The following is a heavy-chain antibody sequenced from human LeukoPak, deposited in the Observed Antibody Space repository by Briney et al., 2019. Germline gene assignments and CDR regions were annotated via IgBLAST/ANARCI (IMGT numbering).Heavy chain of an antibody. V-gene: IGHV4-34*01. D-gene: IGHD3-10*01. Sequence: SETLSLTCAVYGGSFSGYYWSWTRQPPGKGLEWSGEINHSGSTNYNPSLKSRVTISVDTSKNQFSLKLSSVTAADTAVYYCARSGSYYKSYYFDYWGQGTLVTVSS. CDR2: INHSGST. CDR1: GGSFSGYY. J-gene: IGHJ4*02. CDR3: ARSGSYYKSYYFDY.